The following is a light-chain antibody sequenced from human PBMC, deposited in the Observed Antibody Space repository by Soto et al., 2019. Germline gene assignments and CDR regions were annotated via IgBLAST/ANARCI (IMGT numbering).Light chain of an antibody. J-gene: IGKJ3*01. CDR2: GAS. Sequence: EIVMTQSAATLSVSPGERATLSCRASQSISSNLAWYQQKPGQAPRLLIYGASTRATGIPATFSGSGSGTEFTLTISSLQSEDFAVYYCQQYNIWPFTFGPGTKVDIK. CDR1: QSISSN. V-gene: IGKV3-15*01. CDR3: QQYNIWPFT.